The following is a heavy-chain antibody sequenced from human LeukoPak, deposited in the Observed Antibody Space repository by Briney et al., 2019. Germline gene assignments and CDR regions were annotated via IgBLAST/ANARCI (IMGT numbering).Heavy chain of an antibody. CDR3: AKSRIAAADY. V-gene: IGHV1-8*01. CDR2: MNPNSGNT. CDR1: GYTFTSYD. D-gene: IGHD6-13*01. Sequence: ASVKVSCKASGYTFTSYDINWVRQATGQGLEWMGWMNPNSGNTGCAQKFQGRVTMTRNTSISTAYMELSSLRSEDTAVYYCAKSRIAAADYWGQGTLVTVSS. J-gene: IGHJ4*02.